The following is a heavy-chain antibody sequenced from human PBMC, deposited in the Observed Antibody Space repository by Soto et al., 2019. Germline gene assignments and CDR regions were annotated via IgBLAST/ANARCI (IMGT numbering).Heavy chain of an antibody. CDR2: IYSGGST. CDR3: ARGRLAAGTNYYYGMDV. D-gene: IGHD6-13*01. CDR1: GFTVSSNY. Sequence: GGSLRLSCAASGFTVSSNYMSWVRQAPGKGLEWVSVIYSGGSTYYADSVKGRFTISRDTSKNTLYLQMNSLRAEDTAGYYCARGRLAAGTNYYYGMDVWGQGTTVT. V-gene: IGHV3-66*01. J-gene: IGHJ6*02.